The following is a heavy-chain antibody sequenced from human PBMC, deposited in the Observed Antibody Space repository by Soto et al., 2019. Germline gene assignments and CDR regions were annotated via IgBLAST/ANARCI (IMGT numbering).Heavy chain of an antibody. V-gene: IGHV3-23*01. CDR2: ISGSGGST. CDR1: GFTFSSYA. D-gene: IGHD3-10*01. CDR3: AKDPGPTMVRGGIITS. J-gene: IGHJ4*02. Sequence: EVQLLESGGGLVQPGGSLRLSCAASGFTFSSYAMSWVRQAPGKGLEWVSAISGSGGSTYYADSVKGRFTISRDNSKNTLYLQMNSLRAEDTAVYYCAKDPGPTMVRGGIITSWGQGTLVTVSS.